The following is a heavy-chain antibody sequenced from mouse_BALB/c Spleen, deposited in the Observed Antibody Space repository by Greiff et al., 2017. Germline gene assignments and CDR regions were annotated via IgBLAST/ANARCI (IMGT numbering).Heavy chain of an antibody. CDR1: GFSLTSYG. CDR3: ATYYYGYAMDY. D-gene: IGHD1-1*01. CDR2: IWSGGST. Sequence: VKLQQSGPGLVQPSQSLSITCTVSGFSLTSYGVHWVRQSPGKGLEWLGVIWSGGSTDYNAAFISRLSISKDNSKSQVFFKMNSLQANDTAIYYCATYYYGYAMDYWGQGTSVTVSS. J-gene: IGHJ4*01. V-gene: IGHV2-2*02.